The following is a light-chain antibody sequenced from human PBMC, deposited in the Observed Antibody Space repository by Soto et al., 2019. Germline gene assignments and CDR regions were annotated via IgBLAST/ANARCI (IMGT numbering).Light chain of an antibody. CDR1: QSISNW. J-gene: IGKJ1*01. CDR2: DAS. V-gene: IGKV1-5*01. Sequence: DIQMTQSPSTLSASVGDRLTITCRASQSISNWLAWYQQRPGKAPELLIYDASSLESGVPSRFSGSGSGTEFTLTIRSLQPDDFATYYCQQYNDYSWTFGQGTKVDIK. CDR3: QQYNDYSWT.